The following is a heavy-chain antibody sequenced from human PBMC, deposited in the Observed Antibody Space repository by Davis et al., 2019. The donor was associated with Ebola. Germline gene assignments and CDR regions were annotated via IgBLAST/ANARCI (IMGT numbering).Heavy chain of an antibody. CDR3: ARVIRRIAAAGPFDY. J-gene: IGHJ4*02. V-gene: IGHV3-33*01. Sequence: PGGSLRLSCAASGFTFSSYGMHWVRQAPGKGLEWVAVIWYDGSNKYYADSVKGRFTISRDNSKNTLYLQMNSLRAEDTAVYYCARVIRRIAAAGPFDYWGRGTLVTVSS. CDR1: GFTFSSYG. D-gene: IGHD6-13*01. CDR2: IWYDGSNK.